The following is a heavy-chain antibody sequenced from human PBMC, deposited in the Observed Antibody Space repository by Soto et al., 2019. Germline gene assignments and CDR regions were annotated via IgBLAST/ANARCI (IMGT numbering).Heavy chain of an antibody. V-gene: IGHV4-61*08. CDR1: GGSIDSGDYY. CDR2: VYYSGTT. Sequence: SETLSLTCTVSGGSIDSGDYYWSWIRQPPGKGLEWIGYVYYSGTTNYNPFLKSRVTLSLDKSKNQFSLKMNSVTAADTAVYYCAREVSAPPNFYSPWGQGTLVTGSS. CDR3: AREVSAPPNFYSP. D-gene: IGHD2-15*01. J-gene: IGHJ5*02.